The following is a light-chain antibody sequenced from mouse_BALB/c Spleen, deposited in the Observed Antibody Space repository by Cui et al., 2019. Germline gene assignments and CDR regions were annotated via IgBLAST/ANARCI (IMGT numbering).Light chain of an antibody. CDR2: GIS. Sequence: DVVATPTLLSLPVRLAHQVSISCGSSQRLANRYGNTYFSWYLHKPGQSPKLLIYGISKRCCGVPGRFSGSGSGTDFTLKISTIKPEDLGMYYCLQGTHQPYTFGGGTKLEIK. CDR3: LQGTHQPYT. J-gene: IGKJ2*01. V-gene: IGKV1-88*01. CDR1: QRLANRYGNTY.